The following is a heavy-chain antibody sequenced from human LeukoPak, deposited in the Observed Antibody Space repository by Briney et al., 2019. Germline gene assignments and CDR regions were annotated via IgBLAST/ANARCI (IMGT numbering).Heavy chain of an antibody. CDR1: GFTFSSYG. J-gene: IGHJ4*02. D-gene: IGHD2-2*01. V-gene: IGHV3-7*01. CDR3: ARDGVVPAARSDY. Sequence: PGGSLRLSCAASGFTFSSYGMHWVRQAPGKGLEWVANIKQDGSEKYYVDSVKGRFTISRDNAKNSLYLQMNSLRAEDTAVYYCARDGVVPAARSDYWGQGTLVTVSS. CDR2: IKQDGSEK.